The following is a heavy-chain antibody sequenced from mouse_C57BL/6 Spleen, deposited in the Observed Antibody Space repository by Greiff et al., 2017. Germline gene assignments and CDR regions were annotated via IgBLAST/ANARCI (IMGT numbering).Heavy chain of an antibody. Sequence: EVHLVESGPGLVKPSQSLSLTCSVTGYSITSGYYWNWIRQFPGNKLEWMGYISYDGSNNYNPSHKNRISITRDTSKNQFFLKLNSVTTEDTATYYCARGGGYGVHFDYWGQGTTLTVSS. CDR3: ARGGGYGVHFDY. CDR2: ISYDGSN. D-gene: IGHD1-2*01. V-gene: IGHV3-6*01. J-gene: IGHJ2*01. CDR1: GYSITSGYY.